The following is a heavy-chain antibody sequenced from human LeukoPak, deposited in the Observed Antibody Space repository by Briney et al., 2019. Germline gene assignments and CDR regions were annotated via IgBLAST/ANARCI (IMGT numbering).Heavy chain of an antibody. CDR3: ASSSSWSLAYYYYMDV. J-gene: IGHJ6*03. CDR2: IYHSGST. D-gene: IGHD6-13*01. CDR1: GYSISSGYY. V-gene: IGHV4-38-2*01. Sequence: PSETLSLTCAVSGYSISSGYYWGWIRQPPGKGLEWIGSIYHSGSTYCNPSLKSRVTISVDTSKNQFSLKLSSVTAADTAVYYCASSSSWSLAYYYYMDVWGKGTTVTVSS.